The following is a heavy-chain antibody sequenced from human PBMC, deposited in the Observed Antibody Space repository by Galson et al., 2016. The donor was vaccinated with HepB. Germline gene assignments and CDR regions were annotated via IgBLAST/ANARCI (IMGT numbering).Heavy chain of an antibody. V-gene: IGHV4-39*01. J-gene: IGHJ4*02. Sequence: SETLSLTCTVSGRSVSSGTYFWGWIRQPPGKGLEWIGMIYYAGVTHYNPSLESRVTISADTSKNQFSLRLSSLTAADTSVYYRARSSWSRNGYFDYWGQGALVTVSS. CDR2: IYYAGVT. D-gene: IGHD3-3*01. CDR1: GRSVSSGTYF. CDR3: ARSSWSRNGYFDY.